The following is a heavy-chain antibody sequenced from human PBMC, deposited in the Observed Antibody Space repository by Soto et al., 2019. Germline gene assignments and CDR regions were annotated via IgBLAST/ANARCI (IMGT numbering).Heavy chain of an antibody. CDR3: ARYSYDILTGYYPTPLPSDD. CDR1: GYTFTSYG. CDR2: ISAYNGNT. V-gene: IGHV1-18*01. D-gene: IGHD3-9*01. Sequence: ASVKVSCKASGYTFTSYGISWVRQAPGQGLEWMGWISAYNGNTNYAQKLQGRVTMTTDTSTSTAYMELRSLRSDDTAVYYCARYSYDILTGYYPTPLPSDDWGQGTLVTVSS. J-gene: IGHJ4*02.